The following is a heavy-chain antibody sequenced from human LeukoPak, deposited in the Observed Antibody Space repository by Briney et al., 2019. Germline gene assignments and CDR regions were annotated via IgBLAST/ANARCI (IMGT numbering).Heavy chain of an antibody. J-gene: IGHJ4*02. D-gene: IGHD3-10*01. CDR3: ARGFMVRGVIEYDY. CDR1: GGTFSSYA. V-gene: IGHV1-69*13. CDR2: IIPIFGTA. Sequence: SVEVSCKASGGTFSSYAISWVRQAPGQGLEWMGGIIPIFGTANYAQKFQGRVTITADESTSTAYMELSSLRSEDTAVYYCARGFMVRGVIEYDYWGQGTLVTVSS.